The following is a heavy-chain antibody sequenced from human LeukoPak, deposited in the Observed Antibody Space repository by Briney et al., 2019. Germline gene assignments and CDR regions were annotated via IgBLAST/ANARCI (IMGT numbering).Heavy chain of an antibody. Sequence: GGSLRLSCAASGFSVSNYYMSWVRQPPGKGLEWVSVMYTGGGRYYGDSVKGGFTISRDNSKNTVFLQMNSLRVEDTALYYCTRGQSYCGADCYSDWGQGTLVTVSS. D-gene: IGHD2-21*02. CDR2: MYTGGGR. J-gene: IGHJ4*02. CDR3: TRGQSYCGADCYSD. V-gene: IGHV3-66*01. CDR1: GFSVSNYY.